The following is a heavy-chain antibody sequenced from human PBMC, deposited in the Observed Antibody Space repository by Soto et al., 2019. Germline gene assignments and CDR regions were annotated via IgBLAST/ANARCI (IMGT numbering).Heavy chain of an antibody. CDR2: ISYSGST. CDR1: AGSISTINYY. D-gene: IGHD2-8*01. J-gene: IGHJ3*01. CDR3: ARSAQWDGFDP. V-gene: IGHV4-31*03. Sequence: QVQLQESGPGLVRPSQTLSLTCTVSAGSISTINYYWSWIRQHPEKGREWIGYISYSGSTFYHSYLKSRVTISVDTSKKQFSLTLTSVTAADTAVYYCARSAQWDGFDPWGQGTMVTVSS.